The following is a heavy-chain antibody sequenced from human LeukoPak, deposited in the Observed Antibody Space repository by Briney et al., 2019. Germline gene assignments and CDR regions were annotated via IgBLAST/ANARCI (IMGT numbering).Heavy chain of an antibody. CDR2: IWYDGSEK. CDR3: ARSHRLLLPDY. J-gene: IGHJ4*02. V-gene: IGHV3-33*01. D-gene: IGHD2-21*02. Sequence: WVAVIWYDGSEKYYGDSVKGRFTISRDNSKNMLYLQMSSLRAEDTALYYCARSHRLLLPDYWGQGTLVTVSS.